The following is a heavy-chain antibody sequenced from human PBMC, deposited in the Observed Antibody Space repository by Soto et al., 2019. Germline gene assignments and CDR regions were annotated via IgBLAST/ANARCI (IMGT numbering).Heavy chain of an antibody. D-gene: IGHD3-16*01. J-gene: IGHJ4*02. V-gene: IGHV3-11*04. CDR3: ARVSTSRGAWYFDY. CDR2: ISNSGSPT. CDR1: GFTFSDHY. Sequence: GGSLRLSWAASGFTFSDHYMSWIRQAPGKGPEWVSYISNSGSPTYYADSVKGRFTISRDNAKNSLYLEMNSLSTDDTAVYYCARVSTSRGAWYFDYWGQGTPVTVSS.